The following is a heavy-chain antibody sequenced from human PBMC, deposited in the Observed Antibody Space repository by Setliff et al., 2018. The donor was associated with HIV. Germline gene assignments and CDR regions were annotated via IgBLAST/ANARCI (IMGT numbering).Heavy chain of an antibody. CDR2: IYTSGRT. CDR1: GGSISSGSHY. J-gene: IGHJ4*01. Sequence: SETLSLTCTVSGGSISSGSHYWSWIRQPAGKGLEWIGLIYTSGRTNYNPSLKSRVTISVDRSKNQFSLNLSSVTAADTAVYFCARSPGVDTNMAFDLWGQGSLVTVSS. CDR3: ARSPGVDTNMAFDL. V-gene: IGHV4-61*02. D-gene: IGHD5-18*01.